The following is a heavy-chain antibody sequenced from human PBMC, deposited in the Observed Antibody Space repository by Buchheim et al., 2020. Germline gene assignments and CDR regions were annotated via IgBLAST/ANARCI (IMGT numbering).Heavy chain of an antibody. D-gene: IGHD3-3*02. CDR3: AKTWAFLEWSFFG. J-gene: IGHJ4*02. CDR1: GFTFSSYG. Sequence: QVQLVESGGGVVQPGRSLRLSCAASGFTFSSYGMHWVRQAPGKGLEWVAVISYDGSNKYYADSVKGRFTISRDNSKNTLYLQMNSLRAEDTAVYYCAKTWAFLEWSFFGWGQGTL. CDR2: ISYDGSNK. V-gene: IGHV3-30*18.